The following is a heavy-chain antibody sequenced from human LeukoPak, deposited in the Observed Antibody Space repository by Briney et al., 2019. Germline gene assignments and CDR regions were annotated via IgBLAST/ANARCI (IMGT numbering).Heavy chain of an antibody. Sequence: GGSLRLSCAASKFTFTNYWMSWVRQAPGKGLEWVANIKEDGSEKRYVGSVKGRFTISRDNAENSLYLQMNSLRAEDTALYYCVKDIAHYYGMDVWGQGTTVTVSS. V-gene: IGHV3-7*03. CDR1: KFTFTNYW. CDR3: VKDIAHYYGMDV. J-gene: IGHJ6*02. CDR2: IKEDGSEK. D-gene: IGHD2-15*01.